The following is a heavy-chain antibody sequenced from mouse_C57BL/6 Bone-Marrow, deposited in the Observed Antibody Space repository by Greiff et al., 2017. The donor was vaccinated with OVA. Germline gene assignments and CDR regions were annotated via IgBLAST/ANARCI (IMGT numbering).Heavy chain of an antibody. J-gene: IGHJ2*01. CDR1: GYTFTDYE. V-gene: IGHV1-15*01. CDR2: IDPETGGT. D-gene: IGHD1-1*01. CDR3: TRRTVVAPYYFDY. Sequence: VQLQQSGAELVRPGASVTLSCKASGYTFTDYEMHWVKQTPVHGLEWIGAIDPETGGTAYNQKFKGKATLTADKSSSTAYMELRSLTSEDSAVYYCTRRTVVAPYYFDYWGQGTTLTVSS.